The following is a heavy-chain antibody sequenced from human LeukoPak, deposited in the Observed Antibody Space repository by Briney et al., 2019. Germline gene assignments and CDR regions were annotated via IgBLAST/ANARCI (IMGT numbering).Heavy chain of an antibody. V-gene: IGHV1-2*02. CDR2: INPNSGGT. J-gene: IGHJ3*02. CDR3: ARDGGSYGFGETQQVAFDI. Sequence: ASVKVSCKASGYTFTGYYMHWVRQAPGQGLEWMGWINPNSGGTNYAQKFQGRVTMTRDTSISTAYMELSRLRSDDTAVYYCARDGGSYGFGETQQVAFDIWGQGTMVTVSS. D-gene: IGHD1-26*01. CDR1: GYTFTGYY.